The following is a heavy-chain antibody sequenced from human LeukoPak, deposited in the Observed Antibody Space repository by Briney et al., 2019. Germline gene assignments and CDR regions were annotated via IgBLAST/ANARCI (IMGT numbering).Heavy chain of an antibody. J-gene: IGHJ5*02. CDR3: ARLTDYYDSSGYYRNYNWFDP. Sequence: GESLKISCKGSGYSFTNYWIAWVRQMPGKGLEWMGIIYPGDSDTKYSPSFQGQVTISADKSISTAYLQWSSLTASDTAMYCCARLTDYYDSSGYYRNYNWFDPWGQGTLVTVSS. CDR2: IYPGDSDT. D-gene: IGHD3-22*01. V-gene: IGHV5-51*01. CDR1: GYSFTNYW.